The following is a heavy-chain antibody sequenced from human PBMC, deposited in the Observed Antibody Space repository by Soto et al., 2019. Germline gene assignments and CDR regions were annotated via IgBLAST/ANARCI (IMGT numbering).Heavy chain of an antibody. V-gene: IGHV3-23*01. Sequence: EVQLLESGGGLVQPGGSLRLSCAASGFTFSSYAMKWVRQTPGKGLEWVSLIGESGTPTYYADSVKGRFTISRDNSGNTLFLEMYSLRAEDTAVYYCAGYEPGVRDYGLDRWCQGTKVAVS. CDR1: GFTFSSYA. CDR3: AGYEPGVRDYGLDR. J-gene: IGHJ3*01. D-gene: IGHD3-16*01. CDR2: IGESGTPT.